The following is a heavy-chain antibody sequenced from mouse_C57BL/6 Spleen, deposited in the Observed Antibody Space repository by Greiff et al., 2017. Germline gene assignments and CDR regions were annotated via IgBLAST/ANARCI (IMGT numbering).Heavy chain of an antibody. CDR1: GYTFTSYW. J-gene: IGHJ2*01. V-gene: IGHV1-52*01. CDR2: IDPSDSAT. Sequence: QVQLQQPGAELVRPGSSVKLSCKASGYTFTSYWMHWVKQRPIQGLEWIGNIDPSDSATHYNPKITDKATLTADKYSRTAYMQLSSLTSEDSAVYGGARSGGWLRVFDYGGQGTTLTVSA. CDR3: ARSGGWLRVFDY. D-gene: IGHD2-3*01.